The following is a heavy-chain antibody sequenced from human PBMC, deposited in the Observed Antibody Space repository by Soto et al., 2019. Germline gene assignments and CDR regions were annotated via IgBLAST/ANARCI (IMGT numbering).Heavy chain of an antibody. Sequence: SGKVSCKASGGTFSSYAISWLRQAPGQGLEWMGGIIPIFGTANYAQKFQGRVTITADESTSTAYMELSSLRSEDTAVYYCARGFHYDSSGSFDYWGQGTLVTVSS. D-gene: IGHD3-22*01. CDR2: IIPIFGTA. J-gene: IGHJ4*02. CDR3: ARGFHYDSSGSFDY. CDR1: GGTFSSYA. V-gene: IGHV1-69*13.